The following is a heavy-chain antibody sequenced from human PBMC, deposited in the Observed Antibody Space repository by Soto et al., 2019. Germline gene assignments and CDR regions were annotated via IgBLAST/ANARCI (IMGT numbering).Heavy chain of an antibody. J-gene: IGHJ5*02. CDR1: GGSINSSSYF. Sequence: XETLCLTCSVSGGSINSSSYFWGWVRQPPGKGLEWIGSIYYSGSTYYNPSLRSRVTISVDTSKNQFSLKLSSVTAADTAVFYCARHYSSGSSNWLDPWGQGTPVTVSS. CDR2: IYYSGST. V-gene: IGHV4-39*01. D-gene: IGHD6-19*01. CDR3: ARHYSSGSSNWLDP.